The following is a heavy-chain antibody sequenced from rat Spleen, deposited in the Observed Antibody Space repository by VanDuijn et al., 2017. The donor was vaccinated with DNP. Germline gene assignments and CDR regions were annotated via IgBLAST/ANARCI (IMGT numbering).Heavy chain of an antibody. D-gene: IGHD1-7*01. Sequence: EVQLQESGSGLVKPSQSLSLTCSVTGYSITSNYWGWIRKFPGNKMEYIGHISYSGSTNYNLSLKSRISITRDTSKNHFFLHLNSVTTEDTATYYCARWTRYFDYWGQGAMVTVSS. J-gene: IGHJ2*01. CDR1: GYSITSNY. CDR3: ARWTRYFDY. V-gene: IGHV3-1*01. CDR2: ISYSGST.